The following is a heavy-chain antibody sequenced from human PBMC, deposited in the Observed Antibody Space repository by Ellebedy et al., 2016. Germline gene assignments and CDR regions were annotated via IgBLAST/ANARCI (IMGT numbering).Heavy chain of an antibody. CDR1: GYTFTSYG. J-gene: IGHJ4*02. Sequence: ASVKVSCKASGYTFTSYGISWVRQAPGQRLEWMGWINAGNGNTKYSQKFQGRVTITRDTSASTAYMELSSLRSEDTSVFYCARDNGPSAGIPPYYYFDYWGQGTLVTVSS. V-gene: IGHV1-3*01. CDR3: ARDNGPSAGIPPYYYFDY. D-gene: IGHD6-19*01. CDR2: INAGNGNT.